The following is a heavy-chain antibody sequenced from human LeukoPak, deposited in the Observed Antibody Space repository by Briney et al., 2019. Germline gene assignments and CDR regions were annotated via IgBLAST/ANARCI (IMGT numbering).Heavy chain of an antibody. Sequence: GGSLRLSCAASGFTFSSYSMNWVRQAPGKGLEWVSSISSSSSYIYYADSVKGRFTISRDNAKNSLYLQMNSLRAEDTAVYYCASRVVTATFDAFDIWGQGTMVTVSS. CDR3: ASRVVTATFDAFDI. CDR2: ISSSSSYI. V-gene: IGHV3-21*01. D-gene: IGHD2-21*02. CDR1: GFTFSSYS. J-gene: IGHJ3*02.